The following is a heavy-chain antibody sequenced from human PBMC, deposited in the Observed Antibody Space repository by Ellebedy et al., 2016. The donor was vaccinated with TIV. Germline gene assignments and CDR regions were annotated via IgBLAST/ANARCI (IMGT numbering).Heavy chain of an antibody. J-gene: IGHJ2*01. CDR1: GYMFTRYG. D-gene: IGHD3-10*01. V-gene: IGHV1-18*01. Sequence: ASVKVSCXVSGYMFTRYGMSWVRQAPGQGLEWMGWIAVYNGHTKYAQKFQDRDVMTTETATSTVYMELRSLRSDDTAVYYCARSRLGGGHWYFDFWGRGTLVTVSS. CDR3: ARSRLGGGHWYFDF. CDR2: IAVYNGHT.